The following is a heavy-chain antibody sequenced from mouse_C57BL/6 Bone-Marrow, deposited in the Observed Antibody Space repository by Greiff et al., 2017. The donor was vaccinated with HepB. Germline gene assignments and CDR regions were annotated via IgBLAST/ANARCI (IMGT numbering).Heavy chain of an antibody. CDR1: GYTFTSYW. D-gene: IGHD2-3*01. Sequence: QVQLQQPGAELVMPGASVKLSCKASGYTFTSYWMHWVKQRPGQGLEWIGEIDPSDSYTNYNQKFKGKSTLTVDKSSSTAYMQLSSLTSEDSAVYYCARARGLLRLFFDCWGKGTTLTVSS. V-gene: IGHV1-69*01. CDR3: ARARGLLRLFFDC. J-gene: IGHJ2*01. CDR2: IDPSDSYT.